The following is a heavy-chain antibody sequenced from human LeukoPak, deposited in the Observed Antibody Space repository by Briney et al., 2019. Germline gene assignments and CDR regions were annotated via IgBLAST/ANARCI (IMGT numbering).Heavy chain of an antibody. J-gene: IGHJ6*03. V-gene: IGHV1-46*01. CDR1: GYTFTSYY. D-gene: IGHD3-10*01. Sequence: ASVKVPCKASGYTFTSYYMHWVRQAPGQGLEWMGIINPSGGSTSYAQKFQGRVTMTRDTSTSTVYMELSSLRSEDTAVYYCARGMVRGVMDYYYYMDVWGKGTTVTISS. CDR3: ARGMVRGVMDYYYYMDV. CDR2: INPSGGST.